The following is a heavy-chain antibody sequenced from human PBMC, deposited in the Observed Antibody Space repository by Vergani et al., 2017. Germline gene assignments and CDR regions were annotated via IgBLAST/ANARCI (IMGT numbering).Heavy chain of an antibody. CDR2: IIAGNGNT. V-gene: IGHV1-3*01. J-gene: IGHJ4*02. CDR3: AREGFYDYFWASYRLRGAYYFDY. Sequence: QVQFVQSGAEVKKPGASVKVSCKVSGYTFTTYAMNWVRQAPGQRLEWMGWIIAGNGNTKHSQKSQGKVTITRDTSASTAHMELSSLRSEDTAVYYCAREGFYDYFWASYRLRGAYYFDYWSQGTLVTVSS. D-gene: IGHD3-16*02. CDR1: GYTFTTYA.